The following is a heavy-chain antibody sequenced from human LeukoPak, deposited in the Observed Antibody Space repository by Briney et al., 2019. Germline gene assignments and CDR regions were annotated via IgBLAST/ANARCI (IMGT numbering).Heavy chain of an antibody. CDR1: GGSIITNDYW. CDR3: ARRRDGHNQLDY. Sequence: PSETLSLTCVVSGGSIITNDYWWGWIRQPPGKGLEWIGTIDHAGTTFYNVSLKSRVTISVDTPNNQFSLRLNSVGAADTAVYYCARRRDGHNQLDYWGQGTLVTVSS. J-gene: IGHJ4*02. V-gene: IGHV4-39*01. D-gene: IGHD5-24*01. CDR2: IDHAGTT.